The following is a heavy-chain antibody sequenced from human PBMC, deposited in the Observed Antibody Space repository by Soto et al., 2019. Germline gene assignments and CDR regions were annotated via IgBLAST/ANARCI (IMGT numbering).Heavy chain of an antibody. V-gene: IGHV4-30-4*01. J-gene: IGHJ4*02. CDR3: ARRSTVTSFEY. D-gene: IGHD4-17*01. CDR2: INYIGST. CDR1: GGSISSGDYY. Sequence: QVLLQESGPGLVKPSQTLSLTCTVSGGSISSGDYYWSWIRQPPGKGPEWIGYINYIGSTYYNPSLKSRVTISKDTSKNQFSLKLSSVTATDTAVYYCARRSTVTSFEYWGQGTLVTVSS.